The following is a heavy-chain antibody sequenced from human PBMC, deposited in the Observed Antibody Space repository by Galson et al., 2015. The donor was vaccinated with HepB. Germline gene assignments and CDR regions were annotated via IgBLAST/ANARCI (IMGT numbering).Heavy chain of an antibody. D-gene: IGHD1-1*01. CDR2: ISSSSSYI. V-gene: IGHV3-21*01. CDR3: ARGVASGKVNWFDP. Sequence: SLRLSCAASGFTFSSYSMNWVRQAPGKGLEWVSSISSSSSYIYYADSVKGRFTISRDNAKNSLYLQMNSLRAEDTAVYYCARGVASGKVNWFDPWGQGTLVTVSS. J-gene: IGHJ5*02. CDR1: GFTFSSYS.